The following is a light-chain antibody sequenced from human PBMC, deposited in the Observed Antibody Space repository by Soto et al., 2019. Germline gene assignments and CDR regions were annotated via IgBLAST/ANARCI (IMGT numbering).Light chain of an antibody. J-gene: IGKJ1*01. CDR1: QSIEKY. V-gene: IGKV1-39*01. CDR3: QQCFSLPPT. CDR2: AAS. Sequence: DIQVTQSPSSLSASVGDRVTITCRASQSIEKYLSWYQQMPGKAPKLLIYAASNLQRGVPSRFSGSGSGTEFTLTISNLQPDDFAVYYCQQCFSLPPTFGHGTKVENK.